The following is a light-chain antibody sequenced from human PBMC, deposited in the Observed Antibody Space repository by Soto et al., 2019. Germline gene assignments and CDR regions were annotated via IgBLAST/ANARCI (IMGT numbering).Light chain of an antibody. J-gene: IGKJ4*01. CDR2: DVS. CDR1: QSVRNNY. V-gene: IGKV3-20*01. CDR3: QQYGSTPLT. Sequence: EIVLTQSPGTLSLSPGERATLSCRASQSVRNNYLVWYQQRPGQPPRFLMYDVSNRAAGIPDRFSGSGSGTDFTLTISRLEPEDFAVYYCQQYGSTPLTFGGGTKVEIE.